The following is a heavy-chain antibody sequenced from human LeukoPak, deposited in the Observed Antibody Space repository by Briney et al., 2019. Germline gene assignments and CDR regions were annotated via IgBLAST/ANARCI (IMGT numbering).Heavy chain of an antibody. J-gene: IGHJ4*02. Sequence: SETLSLTCTVSGGSISSSSYYWGWIRQPPGKGLEWIGSIYYSGSTYYNPSLKSRVTISVDTSKNQFSLKLSSVTAADTAVYYCARTGTSITLDRGYFDYWGQGTLVTVS. V-gene: IGHV4-39*01. CDR3: ARTGTSITLDRGYFDY. D-gene: IGHD3-10*01. CDR1: GGSISSSSYY. CDR2: IYYSGST.